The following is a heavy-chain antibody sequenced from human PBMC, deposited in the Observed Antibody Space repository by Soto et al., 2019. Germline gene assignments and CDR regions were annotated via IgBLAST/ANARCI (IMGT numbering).Heavy chain of an antibody. V-gene: IGHV1-69*01. D-gene: IGHD2-2*01. CDR1: GGTFSSYA. Sequence: QVQLVQSGAEVKKPGSSVKVSCKASGGTFSSYAISWVRQAPGQGLEWMGGIIPIFGTANYAQKFQGRVTITADESTSTAYMELSSLRSEDTAVYYCARAPLGYCSSTSCPVNTWGQGTLVTVSS. J-gene: IGHJ5*02. CDR2: IIPIFGTA. CDR3: ARAPLGYCSSTSCPVNT.